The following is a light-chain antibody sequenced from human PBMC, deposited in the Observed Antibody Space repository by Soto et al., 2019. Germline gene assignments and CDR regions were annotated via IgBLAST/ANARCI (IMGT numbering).Light chain of an antibody. J-gene: IGKJ5*01. V-gene: IGKV3-20*01. CDR1: QSVSNNY. CDR2: GAS. Sequence: EIVLTQSPGTLSLSPGERATLSCRSSQSVSNNYLAWYQQKSCQAPRLLIYGASNRATGIPDRFSGSGSGTDFTLTITRLEPEDFAVFYCQQYGTSEIIFGQATRLEIK. CDR3: QQYGTSEII.